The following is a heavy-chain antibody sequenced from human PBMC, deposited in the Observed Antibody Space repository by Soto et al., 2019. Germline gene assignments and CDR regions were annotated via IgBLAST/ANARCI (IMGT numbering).Heavy chain of an antibody. CDR3: ARDKITGLFDY. D-gene: IGHD2-8*02. Sequence: QVQLQLWGAGLLKPSETLSLTCAVYGGSFSGYDWTWIRQPPGTGLEWIGEINHSGSRNYNPSLKSRVTISVDTSKNHFSLKLTSVTAADTAVYYCARDKITGLFDYWGQGTLVTVSS. CDR2: INHSGSR. CDR1: GGSFSGYD. J-gene: IGHJ4*02. V-gene: IGHV4-34*01.